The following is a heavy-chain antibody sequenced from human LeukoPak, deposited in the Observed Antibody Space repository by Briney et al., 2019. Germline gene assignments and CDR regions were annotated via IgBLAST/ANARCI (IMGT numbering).Heavy chain of an antibody. D-gene: IGHD2-21*02. CDR2: INPSGGST. CDR3: ARGSPAYCGGDCYLDF. J-gene: IGHJ4*02. CDR1: GYTFTSYY. Sequence: ASVKVSCKASGYTFTSYYMHWVRQAPGQGLEWMGIINPSGGSTDYAQKFQGRVTMTRDTSTSTVYMEVSSLRSEDTAVYYCARGSPAYCGGDCYLDFWGQGTLVTVSS. V-gene: IGHV1-46*01.